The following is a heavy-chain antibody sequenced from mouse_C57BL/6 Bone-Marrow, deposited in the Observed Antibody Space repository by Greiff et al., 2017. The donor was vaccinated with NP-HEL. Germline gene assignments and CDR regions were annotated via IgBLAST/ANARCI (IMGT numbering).Heavy chain of an antibody. J-gene: IGHJ3*01. Sequence: VQLQQSGPELVKPGASVKISCKASGYAFTSPWMNWVKQRPGKGLEWIGWIYPGDGDANYNGKFKGKAKLTADKSSSTAYMQLSVLTSEDSAVYFCATGDYPAWFAYWGQGTLVTVSA. D-gene: IGHD2-4*01. V-gene: IGHV1-82*01. CDR1: GYAFTSPW. CDR2: IYPGDGDA. CDR3: ATGDYPAWFAY.